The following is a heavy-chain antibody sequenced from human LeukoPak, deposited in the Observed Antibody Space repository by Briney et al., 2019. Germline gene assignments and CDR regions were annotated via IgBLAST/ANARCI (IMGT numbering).Heavy chain of an antibody. CDR1: GYPISSGFH. J-gene: IGHJ4*02. CDR2: IYYSGST. D-gene: IGHD1-7*01. Sequence: SETLSLTCTVSGYPISSGFHWGWIRQPPGKGLEWIGYIYYSGSTNYNPSLKSRVTISVDTSKNQFSLKLSSVTAADTAVYYCARAPGWNYDYWGQGTLVTVSS. V-gene: IGHV4-59*01. CDR3: ARAPGWNYDY.